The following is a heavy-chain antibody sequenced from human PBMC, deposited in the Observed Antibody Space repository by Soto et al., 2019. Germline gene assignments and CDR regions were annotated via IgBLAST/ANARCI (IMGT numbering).Heavy chain of an antibody. CDR2: IIPIFGTA. Sequence: QVQLVQSGAEVKKPGTSVKVSCKASGGTFSSYAISWVRQAPGQGLEWMGGIIPIFGTANYAQKFQGRVTITADESTSTAYMEVSSVRSEDTAVYYCARDGGGGKYGSGGGLYGMDVWGQGTTVTVSS. V-gene: IGHV1-69*01. D-gene: IGHD3-10*01. CDR3: ARDGGGGKYGSGGGLYGMDV. CDR1: GGTFSSYA. J-gene: IGHJ6*02.